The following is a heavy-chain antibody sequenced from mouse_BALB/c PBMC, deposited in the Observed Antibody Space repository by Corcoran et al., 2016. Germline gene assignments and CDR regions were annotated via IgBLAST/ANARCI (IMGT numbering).Heavy chain of an antibody. CDR3: ARGGGNSPWFAY. D-gene: IGHD2-1*01. Sequence: QIQLVQSGPELKKPGETVKISCKASGYTITNYGMNWVKQAPGKGLKWMGWINTYTGEPTYADDFKGRFAFSLETSASTAYLQINNLKNEDMATYFCARGGGNSPWFAYWGQGTLVTVSA. CDR1: GYTITNYG. V-gene: IGHV9-1*02. CDR2: INTYTGEP. J-gene: IGHJ3*01.